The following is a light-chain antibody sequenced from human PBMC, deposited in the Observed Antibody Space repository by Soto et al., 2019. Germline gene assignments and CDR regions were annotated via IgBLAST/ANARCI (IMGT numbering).Light chain of an antibody. CDR3: QQSYRIPLT. J-gene: IGKJ4*01. CDR2: ATS. CDR1: QSSSTY. Sequence: DIQMTLSPSSLSASLGDSVTITCRTSQSSSTYLDWYQQITGKAPKILIYATSSMQSGFPSRFSGRGSGTDFTLTITSLQPEDVETYHCQQSYRIPLTFGGGTKVDIK. V-gene: IGKV1-39*01.